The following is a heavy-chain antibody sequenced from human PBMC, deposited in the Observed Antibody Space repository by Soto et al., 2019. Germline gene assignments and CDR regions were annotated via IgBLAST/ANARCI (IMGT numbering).Heavy chain of an antibody. Sequence: EVQLVESGGGFVQPGGSLRLSCAAYGFTFSNYWMHWFRQAPGKGLVWVSRINGDGSSTTYADSVKGRFTISRDNAKNTLYLQMNSLRGEDTAVYYCARMRRSGMGPAGGGWVQWGQGTLVTVSS. J-gene: IGHJ4*02. V-gene: IGHV3-74*01. CDR2: INGDGSST. CDR3: ARMRRSGMGPAGGGWVQ. D-gene: IGHD1-26*01. CDR1: GFTFSNYW.